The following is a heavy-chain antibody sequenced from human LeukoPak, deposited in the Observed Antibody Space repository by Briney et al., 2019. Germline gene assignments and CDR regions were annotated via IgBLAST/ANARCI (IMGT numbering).Heavy chain of an antibody. CDR2: IYYSGDT. CDR3: VRGPYGSGISNWFDP. V-gene: IGHV4-59*01. J-gene: IGHJ5*02. D-gene: IGHD3-10*01. CDR1: DGAIAGYS. Sequence: SVTLSLTCTVSDGAIAGYSWSWIRQPPGKGLEWIGYIYYSGDTNYNPSLQSRVTVSVDTSKNQFSLKLTSVTAADTAVYYCVRGPYGSGISNWFDPWGQGTLVIVSS.